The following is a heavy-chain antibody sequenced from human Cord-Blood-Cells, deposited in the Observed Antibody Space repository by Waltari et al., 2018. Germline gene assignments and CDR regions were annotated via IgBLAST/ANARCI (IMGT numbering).Heavy chain of an antibody. CDR1: GFTFSSYS. J-gene: IGHJ3*02. D-gene: IGHD6-6*01. Sequence: EVQLVESGGGLVQPGGSLRLSCAASGFTFSSYSMNWVRQAPGKGLEWVSYISSSSSTIYYADSVKGRFTISRDNAKNSLYLQMNSLRDEDTAVYYCAREPRYSSSYAFDIWGQGTMVTVSS. CDR2: ISSSSSTI. CDR3: AREPRYSSSYAFDI. V-gene: IGHV3-48*02.